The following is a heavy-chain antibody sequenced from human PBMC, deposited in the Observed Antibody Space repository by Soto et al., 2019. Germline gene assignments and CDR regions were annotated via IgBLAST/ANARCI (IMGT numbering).Heavy chain of an antibody. V-gene: IGHV5-51*01. Sequence: PGEALKISCKGSGYSFTSYWIGWVRQMPGKGLEWMGIIYPSDSDTRYSPSFQGQVTISADKSISTAYLQGSSLKASDSSFYYCAFDRAVADTGYFDYWGQGTLVTVSS. D-gene: IGHD5-18*01. CDR3: AFDRAVADTGYFDY. CDR2: IYPSDSDT. J-gene: IGHJ4*02. CDR1: GYSFTSYW.